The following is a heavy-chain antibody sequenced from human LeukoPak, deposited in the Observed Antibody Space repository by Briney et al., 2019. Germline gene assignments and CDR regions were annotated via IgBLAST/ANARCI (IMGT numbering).Heavy chain of an antibody. V-gene: IGHV4-34*01. CDR2: INHSGST. CDR3: ARSKYCSSTSCYDY. J-gene: IGHJ4*02. CDR1: GGSFSGYY. D-gene: IGHD2-2*01. Sequence: PSETLSLTCAVYGGSFSGYYWSWIRQPPGKGLEWIGEINHSGSTNYNPSLKSRVTISVDTSKNQFSLKLSSVTAADTAVYYCARSKYCSSTSCYDYWGQGTLVTVSS.